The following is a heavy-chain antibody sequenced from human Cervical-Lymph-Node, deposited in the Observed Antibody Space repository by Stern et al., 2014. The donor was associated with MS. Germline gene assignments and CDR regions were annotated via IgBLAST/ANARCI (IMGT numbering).Heavy chain of an antibody. D-gene: IGHD2-15*01. V-gene: IGHV3-7*01. CDR2: IKPDGSET. CDR3: VRDSGFCSGGSCYGDAFDL. Sequence: EVQLVQSGGGLVQPGGSLRLSCAASGFTFSSNWMTWVRQAPGKGLEWVANIKPDGSETYYMDSVKGRFTISRDNSKASLYLQMNSLRAEDTAVYYCVRDSGFCSGGSCYGDAFDLWGQGTMVTVFS. J-gene: IGHJ3*01. CDR1: GFTFSSNW.